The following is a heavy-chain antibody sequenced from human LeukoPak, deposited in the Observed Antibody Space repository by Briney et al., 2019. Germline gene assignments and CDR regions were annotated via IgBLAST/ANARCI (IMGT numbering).Heavy chain of an antibody. D-gene: IGHD3-16*01. CDR2: IKPSGGST. Sequence: GASVKVSCKASGYTFTSYYMHWVRQAPGQGLEWMGVIKPSGGSTIYAQNFQGRVTMTRDTSTSTVYMELSSLRSEDTAVYYYARDWFGAVTKNYFDYWGQGTLVTVSS. V-gene: IGHV1-46*01. CDR1: GYTFTSYY. CDR3: ARDWFGAVTKNYFDY. J-gene: IGHJ4*02.